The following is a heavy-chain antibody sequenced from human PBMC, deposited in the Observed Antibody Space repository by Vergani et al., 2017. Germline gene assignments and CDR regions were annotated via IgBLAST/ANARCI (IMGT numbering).Heavy chain of an antibody. Sequence: EENLVESGGGLVKPGGSLRLSCVASGFTFGSNSVNWFRQAPGRGLDGVFSFSSSVNYVYYTASVKGRFSISRDNAKSLLSLQMNSLRADDTAVYYCARDQGSGTNRHHYGMDVWGQGTTVTVSS. CDR2: FSSSVNYV. V-gene: IGHV3-21*06. J-gene: IGHJ6*02. CDR1: GFTFGSNS. CDR3: ARDQGSGTNRHHYGMDV. D-gene: IGHD3-10*01.